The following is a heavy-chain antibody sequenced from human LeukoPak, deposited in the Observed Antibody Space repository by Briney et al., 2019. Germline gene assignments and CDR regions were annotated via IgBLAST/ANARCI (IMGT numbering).Heavy chain of an antibody. V-gene: IGHV4-39*01. CDR1: DDSIRSSAYY. CDR2: IYYSGST. Sequence: SETLSLTCAVSDDSIRSSAYYWGWIRQPPGKGLEWIGSIYYSGSTYYNPSLKSRVTISIDTSKNQFSLKLSSVTAADTAVYYCARHLRGATIYYDYWGRGTLVTVSS. D-gene: IGHD1-26*01. CDR3: ARHLRGATIYYDY. J-gene: IGHJ4*02.